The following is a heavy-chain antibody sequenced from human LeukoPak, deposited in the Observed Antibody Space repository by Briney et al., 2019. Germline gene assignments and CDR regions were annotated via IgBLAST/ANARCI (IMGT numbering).Heavy chain of an antibody. Sequence: GRALRLSCAASGFTVCSYIIYWVRQAPGMGVKGVSDISYDGSNKYYADSVKGRFTISRDNSKNTLYLQMNSLRAEDTAVYYCARDRVSSSWLKYYYYYGMDVWGQGTTVTVSS. CDR2: ISYDGSNK. D-gene: IGHD6-13*01. V-gene: IGHV3-30-3*01. CDR3: ARDRVSSSWLKYYYYYGMDV. J-gene: IGHJ6*02. CDR1: GFTVCSYI.